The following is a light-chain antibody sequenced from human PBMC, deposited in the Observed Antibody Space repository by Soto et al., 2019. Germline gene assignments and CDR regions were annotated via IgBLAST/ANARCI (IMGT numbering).Light chain of an antibody. V-gene: IGKV2-28*01. Sequence: DIVMTQSPLSLPVTPGEPASISCRASQSLLHSNGYNCLDWFLQKPGQSPHLLIYLGSNRASGVPDRFSGSGSGTGFTLKISRVEAEDVGVYYCMQALQAPPGLTFGGGTKVEIK. J-gene: IGKJ4*01. CDR1: QSLLHSNGYNC. CDR3: MQALQAPPGLT. CDR2: LGS.